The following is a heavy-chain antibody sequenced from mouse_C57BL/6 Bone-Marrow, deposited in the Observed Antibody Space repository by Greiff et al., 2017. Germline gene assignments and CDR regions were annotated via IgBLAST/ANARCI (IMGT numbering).Heavy chain of an antibody. CDR1: GYSITSGYY. D-gene: IGHD1-1*01. J-gene: IGHJ4*01. Sequence: EVKVEESGPGLAKPSQSLSLTCSVTGYSITSGYYWNWIRQFPGNKLEWMGYISYDGSNNYNPSLKNRISITRDTSMTQFFLKLNSVTTEDTATFYCARDPYPLLPYAMDFWGQGTSVTVSS. CDR2: ISYDGSN. CDR3: ARDPYPLLPYAMDF. V-gene: IGHV3-6*01.